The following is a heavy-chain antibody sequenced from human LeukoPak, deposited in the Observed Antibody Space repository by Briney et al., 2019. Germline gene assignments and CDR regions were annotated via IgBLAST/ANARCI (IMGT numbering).Heavy chain of an antibody. CDR3: AKDMYSSSWYYFDY. CDR1: GFTFSSYG. Sequence: GGSLRLSCAASGFTFSSYGMHWVRQAPGKGLEWVAVISYDGSNKYYADSVKGRFTISRDNSKNTLYLQMYSLRAEDTAVYYCAKDMYSSSWYYFDYWGQGTLVTVSS. D-gene: IGHD6-13*01. V-gene: IGHV3-30*18. CDR2: ISYDGSNK. J-gene: IGHJ4*02.